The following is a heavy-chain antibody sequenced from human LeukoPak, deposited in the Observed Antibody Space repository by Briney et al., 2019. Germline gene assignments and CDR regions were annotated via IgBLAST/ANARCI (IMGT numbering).Heavy chain of an antibody. J-gene: IGHJ4*02. D-gene: IGHD3-22*01. CDR3: ARDRGWRSGGYYLYYFDF. V-gene: IGHV3-7*01. Sequence: GGSLRLSCAASGFTLSGYFMSWVRQAPGEGLEWVASIKGDGSEKYYVDSVKGRFTISRDNAKNSLYLQMNSLRAEDTAVYFCARDRGWRSGGYYLYYFDFWGQGTLVTVSS. CDR1: GFTLSGYF. CDR2: IKGDGSEK.